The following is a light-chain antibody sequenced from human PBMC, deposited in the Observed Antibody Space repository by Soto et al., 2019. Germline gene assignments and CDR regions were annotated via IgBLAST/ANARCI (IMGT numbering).Light chain of an antibody. V-gene: IGKV3-15*01. CDR3: LQYKDSLLA. Sequence: EIVLMPFVAVLLINPRERDAHSYMARQSVSGNLAWYQQTPGQAPRLLIDGASTRATGIPARFSGSGFGTEFTLTISCLKYEDFGVYYWLQYKDSLLACGQGTRLENK. J-gene: IGKJ5*01. CDR2: GAS. CDR1: QSVSGN.